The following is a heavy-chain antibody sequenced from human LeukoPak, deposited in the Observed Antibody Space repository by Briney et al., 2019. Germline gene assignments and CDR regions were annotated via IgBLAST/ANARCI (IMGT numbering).Heavy chain of an antibody. Sequence: GGSLRLSCAASGFTLSNYNMNWVRQAPGKGLEWVSYISTSSITKYYADSVKGRFTISRDNSKNTLYLQMNSLRAEDTAVYYCARGHIRYYFDYWGQGTLVTVSS. V-gene: IGHV3-48*01. CDR2: ISTSSITK. D-gene: IGHD3-3*02. CDR1: GFTLSNYN. J-gene: IGHJ4*02. CDR3: ARGHIRYYFDY.